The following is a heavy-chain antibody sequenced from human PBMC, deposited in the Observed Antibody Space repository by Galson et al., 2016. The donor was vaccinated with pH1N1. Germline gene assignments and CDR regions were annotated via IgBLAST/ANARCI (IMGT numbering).Heavy chain of an antibody. Sequence: QSGAEVTKPGESLKISCKDSGYSFTSYWIGWVRQMPGKGLEWMGIIYPGDSDTKYSPSFQGQVTFSADKSINTAYLQWSSLKASDTAMYFCARRSAVAGVDYWGQGTLVTVSS. CDR1: GYSFTSYW. V-gene: IGHV5-51*01. D-gene: IGHD6-19*01. CDR2: IYPGDSDT. J-gene: IGHJ4*02. CDR3: ARRSAVAGVDY.